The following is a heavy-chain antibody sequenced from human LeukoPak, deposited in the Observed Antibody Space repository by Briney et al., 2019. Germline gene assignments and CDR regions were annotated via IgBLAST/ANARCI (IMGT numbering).Heavy chain of an antibody. J-gene: IGHJ6*03. Sequence: PGGSLRLSCAASGFTFSSYWMHWVRHAPGKGLVWVSRINSDGSSTSYADSVKGRFTIYRDNSKNTVYLKMNSLRDEDTAVYYCARDLRIVGATKGGIYYYYYMDVWGKGTTVTVSS. CDR3: ARDLRIVGATKGGIYYYYYMDV. CDR2: INSDGSST. D-gene: IGHD1-26*01. V-gene: IGHV3-74*01. CDR1: GFTFSSYW.